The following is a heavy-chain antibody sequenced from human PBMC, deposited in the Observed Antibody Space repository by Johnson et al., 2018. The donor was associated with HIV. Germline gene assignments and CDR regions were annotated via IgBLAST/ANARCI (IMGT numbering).Heavy chain of an antibody. CDR2: IYGGGRT. CDR3: VRGTITVIRGIIAFDL. CDR1: GFTVSSNY. J-gene: IGHJ3*01. D-gene: IGHD3-10*01. Sequence: VQLVESGGGLVPPGGSLRLSCAASGFTVSSNYMSWVRQAPGKGLEWVSAIYGGGRTFYADSVKGRFTISGDTSENTLHLQMNSLRGEDTALYYCVRGTITVIRGIIAFDLWGQGTKVTVSS. V-gene: IGHV3-66*01.